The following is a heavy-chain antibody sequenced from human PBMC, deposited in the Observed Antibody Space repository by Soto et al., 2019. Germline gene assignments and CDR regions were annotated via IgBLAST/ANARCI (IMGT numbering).Heavy chain of an antibody. D-gene: IGHD6-13*01. Sequence: SVKVSCKASGGTFSSYTISWVRQAPGQGLEWMGRIIPILGIANYAQKFQGGVTITADKSTSTAYMELSSLRSEDTAVYYCAHPGSWYSYFDYWGQGTLVTVSS. J-gene: IGHJ4*02. CDR2: IIPILGIA. CDR1: GGTFSSYT. CDR3: AHPGSWYSYFDY. V-gene: IGHV1-69*02.